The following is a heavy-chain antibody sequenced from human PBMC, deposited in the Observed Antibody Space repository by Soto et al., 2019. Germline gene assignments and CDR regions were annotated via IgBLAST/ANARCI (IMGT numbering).Heavy chain of an antibody. CDR3: ARDTSAAGRDYYYYYGMDV. Sequence: PSETLSLTCTVSGGSISSGDYYWSWIRQPPGKGLEWIVYIYYSGSTYYNPSLKSRVTISVDTSKNQFSLKLSSVTAADTAVYYCARDTSAAGRDYYYYYGMDVWGQGTTVTVSS. D-gene: IGHD6-13*01. CDR2: IYYSGST. V-gene: IGHV4-30-4*01. CDR1: GGSISSGDYY. J-gene: IGHJ6*02.